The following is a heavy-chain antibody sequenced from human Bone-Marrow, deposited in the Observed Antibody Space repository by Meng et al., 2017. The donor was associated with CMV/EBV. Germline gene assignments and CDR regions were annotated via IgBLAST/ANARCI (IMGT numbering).Heavy chain of an antibody. CDR1: GFTFDDYA. J-gene: IGHJ4*02. D-gene: IGHD2-15*01. CDR2: ISWNSGSI. CDR3: ARGGWYIDY. V-gene: IGHV3-9*01. Sequence: GGSLRLSCAASGFTFDDYAMHWVRQAPGKGLEWVSGISWNSGSIGYADSVKGRFTISRDNAKNSLYLQMNSLRAEDTAVYYCARGGWYIDYWGQGTLVTVSS.